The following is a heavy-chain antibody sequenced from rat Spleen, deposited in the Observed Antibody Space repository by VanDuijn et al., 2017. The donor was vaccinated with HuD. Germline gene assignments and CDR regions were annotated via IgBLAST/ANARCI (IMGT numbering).Heavy chain of an antibody. Sequence: QVQLKESGPGLVQPAQTLSLTCTVSGFSLNSNSVHWVRQPPGKGLEWMGGIWGDGSTDYNSTLKSRLSISRDTSKSQVFLKMNSLQTDDTAIYFCTRGNPFDYWGQGVMVTVSS. CDR2: IWGDGST. J-gene: IGHJ2*01. V-gene: IGHV2-1*01. D-gene: IGHD3-4*01. CDR3: TRGNPFDY. CDR1: GFSLNSNS.